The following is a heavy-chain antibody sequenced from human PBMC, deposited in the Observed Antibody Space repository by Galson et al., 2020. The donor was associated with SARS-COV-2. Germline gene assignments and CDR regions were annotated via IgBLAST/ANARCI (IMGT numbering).Heavy chain of an antibody. CDR2: IETDGIT. D-gene: IGHD3-10*01. CDR3: ARDPGGRQGYYYGLDV. Sequence: QAGGSLRLSCVASGFTFSTYWMHWVRQAPGKGLVWVSHIETDGITTYADSVKGRFTISRDNAKNTLYLQMNSLRAEDTAVYYCARDPGGRQGYYYGLDVWGQGTTVTVSS. CDR1: GFTFSTYW. V-gene: IGHV3-74*01. J-gene: IGHJ6*02.